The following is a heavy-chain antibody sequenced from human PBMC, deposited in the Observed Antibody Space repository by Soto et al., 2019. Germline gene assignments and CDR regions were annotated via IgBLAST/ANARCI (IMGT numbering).Heavy chain of an antibody. Sequence: ASVKVSCKASGYTFTSYGISCVRQAPGQGLEWMGWISAYNGNTNYAQKLQGRVTMTTDTSTSTAYMELRSLRSDDTAVYYCARGDYIWGSYRNYFDYWGQGTLVTVSS. J-gene: IGHJ4*02. V-gene: IGHV1-18*01. CDR3: ARGDYIWGSYRNYFDY. CDR2: ISAYNGNT. CDR1: GYTFTSYG. D-gene: IGHD3-16*02.